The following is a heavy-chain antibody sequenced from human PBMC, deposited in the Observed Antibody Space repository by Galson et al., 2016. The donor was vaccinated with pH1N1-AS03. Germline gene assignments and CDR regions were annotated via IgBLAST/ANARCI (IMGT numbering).Heavy chain of an antibody. Sequence: SLRLSCAGSGFTFGDYAMTWVRQAPGKGLECVGFVRSTTYGGTTEYAASVKGRFTISRDDSKNIVYLQMNSLKTEDTAVYYCTRRQCVAFLSAFDIWGQGTVFTVSS. V-gene: IGHV3-49*04. J-gene: IGHJ3*02. CDR2: VRSTTYGGTT. D-gene: IGHD3-3*02. CDR1: GFTFGDYA. CDR3: TRRQCVAFLSAFDI.